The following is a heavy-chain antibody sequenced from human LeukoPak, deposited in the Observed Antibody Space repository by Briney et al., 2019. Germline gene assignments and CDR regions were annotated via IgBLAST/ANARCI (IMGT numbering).Heavy chain of an antibody. CDR2: ITSDSAFM. CDR1: GFNLKTYS. V-gene: IGHV3-48*01. Sequence: GGSLRLSCAASGFNLKTYSINWVRQAPGKGLEWISYITSDSAFMYYADSVKGRFTISRDNAKNSVYLQMHSLRVEDTAVYYCARDLTSAYWTPGGYYYYMDVWGKGTTVTVSS. CDR3: ARDLTSAYWTPGGYYYYMDV. D-gene: IGHD3-16*01. J-gene: IGHJ6*03.